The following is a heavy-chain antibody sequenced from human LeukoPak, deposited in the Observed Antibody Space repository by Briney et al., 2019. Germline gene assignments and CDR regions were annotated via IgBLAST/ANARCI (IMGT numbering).Heavy chain of an antibody. CDR2: ISSSGGST. CDR3: AKGLTTVTKGLGMDV. J-gene: IGHJ6*03. D-gene: IGHD4-17*01. Sequence: PGGSLRLSCAASGFTFSSYAMSWVRQAPGKGLEWVSAISSSGGSTYYADSVKGRFTISRDNSKNTLYLQMNSLRAEDTAVYYCAKGLTTVTKGLGMDVWGKGTTVTVSS. CDR1: GFTFSSYA. V-gene: IGHV3-23*01.